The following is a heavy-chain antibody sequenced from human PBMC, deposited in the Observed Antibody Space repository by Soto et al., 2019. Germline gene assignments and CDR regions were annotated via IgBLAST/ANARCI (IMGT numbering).Heavy chain of an antibody. D-gene: IGHD1-26*01. CDR2: TYYRSKWNY. J-gene: IGHJ4*02. V-gene: IGHV6-1*01. Sequence: SQTLSLTCAISGDSVSNKGATWNWVRLSPSRGLEWLGRTYYRSKWNYDYAISVKSRISIDPDTSKNQFSLQLNSVTPEDTAVYYCARDPPDFNSGLDYWGQGTVVTVSS. CDR3: ARDPPDFNSGLDY. CDR1: GDSVSNKGAT.